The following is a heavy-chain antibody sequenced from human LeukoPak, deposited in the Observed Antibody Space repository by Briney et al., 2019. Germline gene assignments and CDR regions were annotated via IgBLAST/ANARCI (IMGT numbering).Heavy chain of an antibody. Sequence: SETLSLTCAVYGGSFSGYYWSWIRQPPGKGLEWIGEINHIGSTNYNPSLKRRSTTSVDTSRNQFSLKLSSVTAADTAVYYRARVSSGWYWGDYWGQGTLVTVSS. CDR3: ARVSSGWYWGDY. V-gene: IGHV4-34*01. CDR1: GGSFSGYY. CDR2: INHIGST. J-gene: IGHJ4*02. D-gene: IGHD6-19*01.